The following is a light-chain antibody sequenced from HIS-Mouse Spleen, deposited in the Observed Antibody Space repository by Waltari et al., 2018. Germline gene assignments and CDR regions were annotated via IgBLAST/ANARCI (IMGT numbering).Light chain of an antibody. V-gene: IGLV2-11*01. CDR2: DVS. CDR1: SSDVGGYNY. CDR3: CSYAGSYTWV. J-gene: IGLJ3*02. Sequence: QSALTQPRSVSGSPGQSVTISCTGTSSDVGGYNYVSWYQQHPGKAPKLMIYDVSKRPSVVPDRFSGSKSGNTASLTISVLQAEDEADYYCCSYAGSYTWVFGGGTKLTVL.